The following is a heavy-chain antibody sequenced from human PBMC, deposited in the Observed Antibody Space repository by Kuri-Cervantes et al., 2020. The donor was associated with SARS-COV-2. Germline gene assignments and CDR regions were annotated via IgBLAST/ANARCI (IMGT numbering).Heavy chain of an antibody. CDR1: GYTFTSYD. CDR2: MNPNSGNT. V-gene: IGHV1-8*01. Sequence: ASVKVSCKASGYTFTSYDINWVRQATGQGLEWMGWMNPNSGNTGYAQKFQGRVTMTRNTSISTAYMELSSLRSEDTAVYYCAKDRSHSSVYYFDYWGQGTLVTVSS. D-gene: IGHD6-19*01. J-gene: IGHJ4*02. CDR3: AKDRSHSSVYYFDY.